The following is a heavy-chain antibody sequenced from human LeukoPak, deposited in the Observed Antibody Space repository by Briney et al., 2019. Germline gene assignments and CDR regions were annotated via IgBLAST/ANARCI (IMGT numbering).Heavy chain of an antibody. D-gene: IGHD6-6*01. CDR2: ISSSSSYI. J-gene: IGHJ4*02. Sequence: GGSLRLSCAASGFTFSSYAMSWVRQAPGKGLEWVSSISSSSSYIYYADSVKGRFTISRDNAKNSLYLQMNSLRAEDTAVYYCAREIAARIFDYWGQGILVTVSS. V-gene: IGHV3-21*01. CDR1: GFTFSSYA. CDR3: AREIAARIFDY.